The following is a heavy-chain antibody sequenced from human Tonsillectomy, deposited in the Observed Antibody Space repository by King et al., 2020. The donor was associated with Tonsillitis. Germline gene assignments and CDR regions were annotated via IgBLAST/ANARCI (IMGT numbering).Heavy chain of an antibody. Sequence: QLQESGPGLVKPSETLSLTCTVSGGSINSYFWTWIRQPPGKGLEWIGYIDYSGATNDHTGTTNYNPFLKRRVTISVDTSKNQFSLKLKSLTAADTAVYYCATNSSNRYYCDHWGQGTLVSVSS. CDR2: IDYSGATNDHTGTT. CDR3: ATNSSNRYYCDH. D-gene: IGHD6-19*01. J-gene: IGHJ4*02. V-gene: IGHV4-59*01. CDR1: GGSINSYF.